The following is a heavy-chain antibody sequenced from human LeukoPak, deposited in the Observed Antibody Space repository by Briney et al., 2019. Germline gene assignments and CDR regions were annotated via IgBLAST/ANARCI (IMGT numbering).Heavy chain of an antibody. CDR3: ARSVLWFGELPDF. CDR1: GGSFSGYY. Sequence: NPSETLSLTCAVYGGSFSGYYWSWIRQPPGKGLEWIGEINHSGSTNYNPSLKSRVTISVDTSKNQFSLKLSSVTAADTAVYYCARSVLWFGELPDFWGQGTLVTVSS. CDR2: INHSGST. V-gene: IGHV4-34*01. J-gene: IGHJ4*02. D-gene: IGHD3-10*01.